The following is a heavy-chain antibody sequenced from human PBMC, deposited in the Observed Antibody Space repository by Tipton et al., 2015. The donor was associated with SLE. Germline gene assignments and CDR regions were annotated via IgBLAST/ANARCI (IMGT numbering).Heavy chain of an antibody. V-gene: IGHV4-34*01. CDR2: INHSGST. Sequence: LSLTCAVYGGSFSGYYWSWIRQPPGKGLEWIGEINHSGSTNYNPSLKSRVTISVDTSKNQFSLKLSSVTVADTAVYYCARDTQQLVKGFADACDIWGQGTMVTVSS. CDR3: ARDTQQLVKGFADACDI. CDR1: GGSFSGYY. J-gene: IGHJ3*02. D-gene: IGHD6-13*01.